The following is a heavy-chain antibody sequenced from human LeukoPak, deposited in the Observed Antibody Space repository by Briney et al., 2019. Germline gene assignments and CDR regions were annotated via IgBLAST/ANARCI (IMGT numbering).Heavy chain of an antibody. V-gene: IGHV3-66*01. CDR1: GFTVSSNY. J-gene: IGHJ4*02. Sequence: GGSLRLSCVASGFTVSSNYMSWVRQAPGKGLEWVSMFYSGGSTFYADSVKGRFTIARDSSKNTLYLQMNTLRAEDTAVYYCARDAYYYDSSGYYLPAGADYWGQGTLVTVSS. CDR3: ARDAYYYDSSGYYLPAGADY. D-gene: IGHD3-22*01. CDR2: FYSGGST.